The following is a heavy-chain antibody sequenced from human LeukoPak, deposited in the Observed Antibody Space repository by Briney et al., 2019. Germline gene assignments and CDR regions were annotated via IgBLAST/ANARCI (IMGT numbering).Heavy chain of an antibody. CDR1: GGSFSGYY. CDR3: AREGLNMVRGIIPKEAWGWFDP. V-gene: IGHV4-34*01. CDR2: INPSGSP. Sequence: SETLSLTCAVYGGSFSGYYRSWIRQPPGKGLEWIGEINPSGSPNYNPSLKSRVTISVDTSKNQFSLKLSSMTAADTAVYYCAREGLNMVRGIIPKEAWGWFDPWGQGALVTVSS. D-gene: IGHD3-10*01. J-gene: IGHJ5*02.